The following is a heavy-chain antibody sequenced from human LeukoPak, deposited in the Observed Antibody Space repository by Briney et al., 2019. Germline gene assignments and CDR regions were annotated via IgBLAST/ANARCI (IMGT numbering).Heavy chain of an antibody. CDR2: ISYDGSNK. J-gene: IGHJ4*02. D-gene: IGHD3-10*01. CDR3: AKTGRELY. V-gene: IGHV3-30-3*02. Sequence: GGSLRLSCAASGFTFSSYAMHWVRQAPGKGLEWVAVISYDGSNKYYADSVKGRFTISRDNSKNTLYLQMNSLRAEDTAVYYCAKTGRELYWGQGTLVTVSS. CDR1: GFTFSSYA.